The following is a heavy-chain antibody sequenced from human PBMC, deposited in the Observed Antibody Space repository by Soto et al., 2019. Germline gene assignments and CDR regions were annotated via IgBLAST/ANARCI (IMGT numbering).Heavy chain of an antibody. CDR1: GGSISSGDYY. CDR2: IYYSGST. V-gene: IGHV4-30-4*01. J-gene: IGHJ4*02. CDR3: PRQGRGGDLPFDY. D-gene: IGHD3-10*01. Sequence: QVQLQESGPGLVKPSQTLSLTCTVSGGSISSGDYYWCWIRQPPGKGLEWIGYIYYSGSTYYNPSLKSRVTISVDTSKNQFSLKLSSVTAADTAVYYCPRQGRGGDLPFDYWGQGTLVTVSS.